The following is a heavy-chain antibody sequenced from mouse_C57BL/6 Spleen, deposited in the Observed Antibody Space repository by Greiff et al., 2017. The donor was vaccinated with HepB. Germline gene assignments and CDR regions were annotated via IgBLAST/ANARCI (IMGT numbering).Heavy chain of an antibody. V-gene: IGHV1-52*01. J-gene: IGHJ4*01. Sequence: QVQLQQPVAELVRPGSSVKLSCKASGYTFTSYWIHWVKQRPIQGLEWIGNIDPSDSETHYNQKFKDKATLTVDKSSSTAYMQLSSLTSEDSAVYYCARGDDYDGFYAMDYWGQGTSVTVSS. D-gene: IGHD2-4*01. CDR1: GYTFTSYW. CDR2: IDPSDSET. CDR3: ARGDDYDGFYAMDY.